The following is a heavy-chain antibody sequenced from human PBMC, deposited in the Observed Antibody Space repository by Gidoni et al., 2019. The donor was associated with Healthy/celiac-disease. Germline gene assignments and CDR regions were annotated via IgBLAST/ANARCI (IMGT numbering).Heavy chain of an antibody. J-gene: IGHJ4*02. D-gene: IGHD3-3*01. CDR3: ARVMVYYDFWSGYIY. CDR1: GYTFTGYY. V-gene: IGHV1-2*02. Sequence: GAEVKKPGASVKVSCKASGYTFTGYYMHWVRQAPGQGLEWMGWINSNSGGTNYAQKFQGRVTMTRDTSISTAYMELSRLRSDDTAVYYCARVMVYYDFWSGYIYWGQGTLVTVSS. CDR2: INSNSGGT.